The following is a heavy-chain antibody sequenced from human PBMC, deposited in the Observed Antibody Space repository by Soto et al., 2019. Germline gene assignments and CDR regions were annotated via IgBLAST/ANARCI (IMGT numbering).Heavy chain of an antibody. CDR1: AISFNTYG. CDR3: ARQKSPEGWFDP. CDR2: VTVTGGST. V-gene: IGHV3-23*01. Sequence: GGSLRLSCAASAISFNTYGVTWVRQAPGKGLEWVSTVTVTGGSTYYADSVKGRFTISRDRSNYTVSLLLNSLRVEDTAIYYCARQKSPEGWFDPWGQGTLVTVS. J-gene: IGHJ5*02.